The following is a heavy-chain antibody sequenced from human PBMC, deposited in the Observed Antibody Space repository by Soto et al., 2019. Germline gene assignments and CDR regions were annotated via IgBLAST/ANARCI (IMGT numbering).Heavy chain of an antibody. CDR2: ISYDGSNK. CDR1: GFTFSSYG. D-gene: IGHD5-12*01. CDR3: AKAGSRKGKKSVDP. V-gene: IGHV3-30*18. Sequence: GGSLRLSCAASGFTFSSYGMHWVRQAPGKGLEWVAVISYDGSNKYYADSVKGRFTISRDNSKNTLYLQMNSLRAEDTAVYYCAKAGSRKGKKSVDPWGQGTLVTVSS. J-gene: IGHJ5*02.